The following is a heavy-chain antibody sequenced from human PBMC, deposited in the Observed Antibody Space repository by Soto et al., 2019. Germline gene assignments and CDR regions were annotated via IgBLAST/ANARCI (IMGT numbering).Heavy chain of an antibody. J-gene: IGHJ6*02. CDR3: ARVAVKHYYYYGMDV. Sequence: TSETLSLTCAVYGGSFSGYYWSWIRQPPGKGLEWIGEIYHSGSTNYNPSLKSRVTISVDTSKNQFSLKLSSVTAADTAVYYCARVAVKHYYYYGMDVWDQGTTVTVS. V-gene: IGHV4-34*01. CDR2: IYHSGST. CDR1: GGSFSGYY.